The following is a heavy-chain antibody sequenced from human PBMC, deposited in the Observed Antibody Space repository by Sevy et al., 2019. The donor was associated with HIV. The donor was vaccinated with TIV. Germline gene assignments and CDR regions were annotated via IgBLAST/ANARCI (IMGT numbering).Heavy chain of an antibody. J-gene: IGHJ4*02. CDR1: GFTFSIYT. Sequence: GGSLRLSCAASGFTFSIYTMSWVRQAPGKGLEWVSTFCFGGSKIYYVDSVKGRFTISRDNSRNTVYLQMNSLGADDTAVYYCAREGCTQPHDYWGQGTLVTVSS. D-gene: IGHD2-8*01. V-gene: IGHV3-23*01. CDR3: AREGCTQPHDY. CDR2: FCFGGSKI.